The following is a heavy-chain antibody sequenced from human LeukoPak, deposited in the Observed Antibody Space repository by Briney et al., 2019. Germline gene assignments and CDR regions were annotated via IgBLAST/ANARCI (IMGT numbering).Heavy chain of an antibody. D-gene: IGHD1-26*01. Sequence: PGRSLRLSCAASGFTFNDYAMHWVRQAPWKGLEWVSGISWNSGSIGYADSVKGRFTISRDNAKSSLYLQMNSLRAEDTAVYYCARDLSVIDVGASYFDYWGQGTLVTVSS. V-gene: IGHV3-9*01. CDR3: ARDLSVIDVGASYFDY. CDR2: ISWNSGSI. CDR1: GFTFNDYA. J-gene: IGHJ4*02.